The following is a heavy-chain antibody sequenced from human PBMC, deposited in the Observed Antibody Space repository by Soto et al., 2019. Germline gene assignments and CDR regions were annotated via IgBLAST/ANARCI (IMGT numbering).Heavy chain of an antibody. CDR2: MNPNSGNT. D-gene: IGHD4-17*01. Sequence: QVQLVQSGAEVKKPGASVKVSCKASGYTFTSYDINWVRQATGQGLEWMGWMNPNSGNTGYAQKFQGRATMTRTTAISTAYMPPSSLRSADTAVYDWARSTNAYGDRHGGQATLVTVSS. CDR3: ARSTNAYGDRH. J-gene: IGHJ4*02. CDR1: GYTFTSYD. V-gene: IGHV1-8*01.